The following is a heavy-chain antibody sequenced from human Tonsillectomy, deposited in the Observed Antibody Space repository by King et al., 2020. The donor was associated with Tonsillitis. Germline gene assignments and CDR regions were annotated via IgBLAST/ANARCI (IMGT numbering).Heavy chain of an antibody. CDR3: ARRTQSPDPPGSHHYFEQ. V-gene: IGHV4-39*01. CDR2: VYYRDIT. Sequence: QLQESGPGLVNPSETLSLTCSVSGGSIRSSSYYWGWIRQSPGKGLEWIGSVYYRDITYSNPSLESRVTMSVDTSKDQFSLKLTSVTAADTAVYYCARRTQSPDPPGSHHYFEQWGQGTLGAVSS. D-gene: IGHD1-14*01. J-gene: IGHJ4*02. CDR1: GGSIRSSSYY.